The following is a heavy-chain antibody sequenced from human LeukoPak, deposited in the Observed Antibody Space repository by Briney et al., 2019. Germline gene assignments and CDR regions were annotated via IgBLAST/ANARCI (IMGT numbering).Heavy chain of an antibody. CDR2: IYYSGST. V-gene: IGHV4-59*11. CDR3: ARALQYQLLFHYYYMDV. D-gene: IGHD2-2*01. CDR1: GGSISSHY. Sequence: SETLSLTCTVSGGSISSHYWSWIRQPPGKGLEWIGYIYYSGSTNYNPSLKSRVTIPVDTSKNQFSLKLSSVTAADTAVYYCARALQYQLLFHYYYMDVWGKGTTVTVSS. J-gene: IGHJ6*03.